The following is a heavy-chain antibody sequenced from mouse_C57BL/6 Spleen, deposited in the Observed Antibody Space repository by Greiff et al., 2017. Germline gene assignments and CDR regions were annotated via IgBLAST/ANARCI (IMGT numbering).Heavy chain of an antibody. CDR1: GFTFRSYG. V-gene: IGHV5-6*01. CDR3: AREATGVPPYYFDY. J-gene: IGHJ2*01. CDR2: ISSGGSYT. Sequence: EVKVVESGGDLVKPGGSLKLSCAASGFTFRSYGMSLVRQTPDKRLEWVATISSGGSYTYYPDSVKGRFTISRDNAKNTLYLQMSSLKSEDTAMYYCAREATGVPPYYFDYWGQGTTLTVSS.